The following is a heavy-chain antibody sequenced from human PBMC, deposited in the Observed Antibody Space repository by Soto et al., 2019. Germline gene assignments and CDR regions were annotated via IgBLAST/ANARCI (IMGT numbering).Heavy chain of an antibody. CDR2: ISYDGSNK. D-gene: IGHD3-10*01. V-gene: IGHV3-30*18. J-gene: IGHJ4*02. Sequence: QPGGSLRLSCAASGFTFSSYGMHWVRQAPGKGLEWVAVISYDGSNKYYADSVKGRFTISRDNSKNTLYLQMNSLRAEDTAVYYCAKDRYGSGSYYFDYWGQGTLVTVSS. CDR3: AKDRYGSGSYYFDY. CDR1: GFTFSSYG.